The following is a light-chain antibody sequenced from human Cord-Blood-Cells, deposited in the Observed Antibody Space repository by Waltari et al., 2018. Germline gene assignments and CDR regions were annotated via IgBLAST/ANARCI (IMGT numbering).Light chain of an antibody. J-gene: IGKJ4*01. V-gene: IGKV3-11*01. CDR2: DAS. CDR1: QSVSSY. CDR3: QQRSNWPLT. Sequence: EIVLTQSPATLSLSPGERATLSCRASQSVSSYLAWYQQKPGQAPMLLIYDASNRATGIPARVSGSGTGTDFTLTISSLEPEDFAVYYCQQRSNWPLTFGGGTKVEIK.